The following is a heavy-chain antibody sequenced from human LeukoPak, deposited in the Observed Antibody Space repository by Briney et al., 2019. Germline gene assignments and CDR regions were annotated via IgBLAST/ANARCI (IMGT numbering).Heavy chain of an antibody. CDR2: INSDGSST. D-gene: IGHD4-23*01. CDR3: ARAAGGDY. CDR1: GFTLSSYA. J-gene: IGHJ4*02. V-gene: IGHV3-74*01. Sequence: TGGSLRLSCAASGFTLSSYAMSWVRQAPGRGLVRVSRINSDGSSTSYADSVKGRFTISRDNAKNTLYLQMNSLRAEDTAVYCCARAAGGDYWGQGALVTVSS.